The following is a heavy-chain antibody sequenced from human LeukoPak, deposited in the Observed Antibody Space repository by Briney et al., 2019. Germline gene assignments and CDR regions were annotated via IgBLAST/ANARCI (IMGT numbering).Heavy chain of an antibody. V-gene: IGHV3-48*01. CDR1: GFTFRRYS. Sequence: PGGSLRLSCAASGFTFRRYSMNWIRQAPGKGLEWISYINEGSNNIFYADSVKGRFTISRDNAKNSLHLQMNSLRVDDTAVYYCARDRRIWGQGTLVTVSS. D-gene: IGHD2/OR15-2a*01. CDR2: INEGSNNI. CDR3: ARDRRI. J-gene: IGHJ4*02.